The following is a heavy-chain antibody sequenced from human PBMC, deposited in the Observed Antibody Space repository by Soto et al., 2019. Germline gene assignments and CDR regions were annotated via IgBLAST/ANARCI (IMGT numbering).Heavy chain of an antibody. Sequence: QVQLVESGGGVVQPGRSLRLSCAASGFTFSSYGMHWVRQAPGKGLEWVGVISYDGSNEYFADSVKGRFTISRDNSKNTLYLQMNSLRAEDTAVYYCAKGTYSTYGTPPFFDLWGRGTLVTVSS. D-gene: IGHD4-4*01. CDR3: AKGTYSTYGTPPFFDL. CDR1: GFTFSSYG. CDR2: ISYDGSNE. V-gene: IGHV3-30*18. J-gene: IGHJ2*01.